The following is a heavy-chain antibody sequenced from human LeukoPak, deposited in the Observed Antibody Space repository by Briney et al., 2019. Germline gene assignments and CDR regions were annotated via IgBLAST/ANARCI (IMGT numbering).Heavy chain of an antibody. CDR1: DDSLTSGYYY. CDR3: GRYGASGSFLSWLDP. D-gene: IGHD1-26*01. V-gene: IGHV4-39*01. Sequence: SETLSLTCTVSDDSLTSGYYYWGWIRQPPGKGLEWIGNVYYSGSTYYNPSLKSRVTISVDTSNNQFSLKLTSVTAADTAMYYCGRYGASGSFLSWLDPWGQGILVTVSS. CDR2: VYYSGST. J-gene: IGHJ5*02.